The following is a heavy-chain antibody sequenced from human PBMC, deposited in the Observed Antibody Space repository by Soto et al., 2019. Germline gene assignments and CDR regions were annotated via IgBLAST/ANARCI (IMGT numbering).Heavy chain of an antibody. CDR3: ATVCAVPCHTDFDS. D-gene: IGHD6-19*01. V-gene: IGHV4-61*05. Sequence: SETLSLTCAVSGDSVSGNSSYWNWLRQPPGQGLEWIGYLYYTGSTNYYPSLRSRVSISIDESKNQLSLSLSSATTADTALCYLATVCAVPCHTDFDSWGQGTMVTVYS. CDR2: LYYTGST. CDR1: GDSVSGNSSY. J-gene: IGHJ4*02.